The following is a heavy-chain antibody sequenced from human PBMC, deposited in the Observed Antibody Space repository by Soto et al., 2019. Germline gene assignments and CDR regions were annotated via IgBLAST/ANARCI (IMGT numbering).Heavy chain of an antibody. V-gene: IGHV3-23*01. CDR1: GFTFSSYA. J-gene: IGHJ6*02. CDR2: ISGSGGST. CDR3: AKGKLRYFDWLSGMDV. Sequence: VVSLRLSCAASGFTFSSYAMSWGGQAPWKGLEWVSAISGSGGSTYYADSVKGRFTISRDNSKNTLYLQMNSLRAEDTAVYYCAKGKLRYFDWLSGMDVWGQGTTVTVS. D-gene: IGHD3-9*01.